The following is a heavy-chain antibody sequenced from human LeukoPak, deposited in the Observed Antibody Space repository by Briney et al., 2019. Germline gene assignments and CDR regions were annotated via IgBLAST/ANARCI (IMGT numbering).Heavy chain of an antibody. CDR3: ARDEGLAAAGNFDY. CDR1: GGTFSSYA. J-gene: IGHJ4*02. V-gene: IGHV1-69*13. Sequence: SVKVSCKASGGTFSSYAISWVRQAPGQGLEWMGGIIPIFGTANYAQKFQGRVTITADESTSTAYMELGSLRSEDTAVYYCARDEGLAAAGNFDYWGQGTLVTVSS. D-gene: IGHD6-13*01. CDR2: IIPIFGTA.